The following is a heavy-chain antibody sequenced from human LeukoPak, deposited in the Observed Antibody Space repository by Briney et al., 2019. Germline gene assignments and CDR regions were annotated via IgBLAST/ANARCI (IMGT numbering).Heavy chain of an antibody. Sequence: SETLSLTCTVSGGSISSGSYYWSWIRQPPGKGLEWIGYIYFSGTTNYNPSLKSRVTVLVDTSKNQFSLKLRSVTAADTAVYYCARGRGYGRTFDYWGQGTLVTVSS. V-gene: IGHV4-61*01. D-gene: IGHD5-18*01. CDR2: IYFSGTT. J-gene: IGHJ4*02. CDR3: ARGRGYGRTFDY. CDR1: GGSISSGSYY.